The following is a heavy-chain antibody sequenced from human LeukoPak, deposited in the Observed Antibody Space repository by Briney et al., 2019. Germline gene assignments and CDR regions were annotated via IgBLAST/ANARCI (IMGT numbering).Heavy chain of an antibody. CDR1: GYTFTAYY. J-gene: IGHJ4*02. D-gene: IGHD6-19*01. CDR2: INPNSGGT. Sequence: GASVKVSCKASGYTFTAYYMHWVRQAPGQGLEWMGWINPNSGGTNYAQKFQGRVTLTRDTSISTAYMEMNRLTSDDTAVYYCATVYSSGWYYDYWGQGTLVTVST. CDR3: ATVYSSGWYYDY. V-gene: IGHV1-2*02.